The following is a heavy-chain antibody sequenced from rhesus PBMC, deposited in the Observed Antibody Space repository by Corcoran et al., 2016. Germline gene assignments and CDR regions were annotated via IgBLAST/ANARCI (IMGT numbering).Heavy chain of an antibody. CDR2: IYGSMGST. V-gene: IGHV4-76*01. D-gene: IGHD3-16*01. Sequence: QVQLQESGPGGVKPSETLSLTCAVSGYSISSGYDWSWIRQPPGKGLEWIGYIYGSMGSTNNNPSLKNRVIISKDTSKNQFSLKLSYVTAADTAVYYCARGYYSGSLNRGYFDLWGPGTPITISS. CDR1: GYSISSGYD. J-gene: IGHJ2*01. CDR3: ARGYYSGSLNRGYFDL.